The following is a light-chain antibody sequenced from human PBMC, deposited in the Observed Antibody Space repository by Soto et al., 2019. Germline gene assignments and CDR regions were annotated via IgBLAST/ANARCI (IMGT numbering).Light chain of an antibody. V-gene: IGLV6-57*04. CDR2: EDN. CDR1: SGSIASNY. J-gene: IGLJ6*01. CDR3: QSYDSSNLNV. Sequence: FLLTQPHSVSESPGKTVTISCTRSSGSIASNYVQWYQQRPGSAPTTVIYEDNQRPSGVPDRFSGSIDSSSNSASLTISGLKTEDEADYYCQSYDSSNLNVFGSGTQLTVL.